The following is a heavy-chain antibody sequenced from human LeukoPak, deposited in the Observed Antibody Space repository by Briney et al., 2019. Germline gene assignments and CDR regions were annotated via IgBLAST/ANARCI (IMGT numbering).Heavy chain of an antibody. CDR3: ARDPLYYYDSSGYDY. J-gene: IGHJ4*02. D-gene: IGHD3-22*01. CDR1: GYTLTGYY. CDR2: INPNSGGT. Sequence: ASVKVSCKASGYTLTGYYMHWVRQAPGQGLEWMGWINPNSGGTNYAQKFQGRVTMTRDTSISTAYMELSRLRSDDTAVYYCARDPLYYYDSSGYDYWGQGTLVTVSS. V-gene: IGHV1-2*02.